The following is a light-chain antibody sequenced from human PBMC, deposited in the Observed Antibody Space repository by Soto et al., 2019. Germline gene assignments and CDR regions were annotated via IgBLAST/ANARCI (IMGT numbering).Light chain of an antibody. J-gene: IGKJ1*01. Sequence: EIVLTQSPGTLSLSPGERATLSCSASQSVSSTYLAWYQQKPGLAPRLLIYDASRRATGIPDRFSGSGSGADFILSISRLEPEDFAVYYCQQYGSSPWTFGQGTKVDIK. CDR2: DAS. CDR3: QQYGSSPWT. CDR1: QSVSSTY. V-gene: IGKV3D-20*01.